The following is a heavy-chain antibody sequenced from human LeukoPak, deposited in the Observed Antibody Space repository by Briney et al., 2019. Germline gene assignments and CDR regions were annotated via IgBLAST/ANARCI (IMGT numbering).Heavy chain of an antibody. J-gene: IGHJ4*02. CDR1: GGTFSSYA. D-gene: IGHD3-22*01. CDR3: ARDRDDSSGYYRETLFDY. CDR2: IIPIFGTA. Sequence: SVKVSCKASGGTFSSYAISWVRQAPGQGLEWMGGIIPIFGTANYAQKFQGRVTITTDESTSTAYMELSSLRSEDTAVYYCARDRDDSSGYYRETLFDYWGQGTLVTVSS. V-gene: IGHV1-69*05.